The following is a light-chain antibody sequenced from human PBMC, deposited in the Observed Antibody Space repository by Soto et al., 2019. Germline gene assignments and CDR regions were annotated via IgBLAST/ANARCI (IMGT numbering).Light chain of an antibody. J-gene: IGKJ4*01. CDR2: GAS. Sequence: EILMTQSAANVSLSPCDTATLSCRASQSVSTKLAWYQQKPGQAPRLLIYGASTRATGIPARFSGSGSGTEFTLTISSLQSEDFAVYYCQQYNNWPLTFGGGTKVDI. CDR3: QQYNNWPLT. CDR1: QSVSTK. V-gene: IGKV3-15*01.